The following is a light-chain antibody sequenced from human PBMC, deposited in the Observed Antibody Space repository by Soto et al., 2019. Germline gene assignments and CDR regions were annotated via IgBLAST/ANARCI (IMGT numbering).Light chain of an antibody. CDR1: QSVSGW. CDR3: QQYETFSGT. V-gene: IGKV1-5*01. J-gene: IGKJ1*01. Sequence: DIQMTQSPSTLSASVGDTVTVTCRASQSVSGWLAWYQQKPGEAPKLLIYDASALPRGVPSRFSGSGSGTKVTLTTASRQHDDFATYYCQQYETFSGTFGPGTKVEI. CDR2: DAS.